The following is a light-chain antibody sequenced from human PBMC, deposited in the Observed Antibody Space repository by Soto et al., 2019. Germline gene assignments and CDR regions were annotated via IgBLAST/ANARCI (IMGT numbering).Light chain of an antibody. J-gene: IGLJ1*01. CDR2: EVS. CDR1: SSDVGNNNY. CDR3: SSYATSNTLV. Sequence: QSALTQPASVSGSPGQSITISCTGTSSDVGNNNYVSWYQQHPGKAPKLMIFEVSDRPSGISNRFSGSKSGNTASLTISGLQSEDEADYYCSSYATSNTLVFGTGTRSPS. V-gene: IGLV2-14*01.